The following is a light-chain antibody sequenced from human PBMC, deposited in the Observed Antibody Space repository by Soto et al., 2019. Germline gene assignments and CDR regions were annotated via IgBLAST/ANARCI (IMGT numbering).Light chain of an antibody. CDR2: EVT. V-gene: IGLV2-14*01. Sequence: QSVLTQPAAVSGSPGQSITISCTGTSSDVGGYNYVSWYQQHPGKAPKLMIYEVTNRPSGVSNRFSGSKSGNTASLTISGLQAEDEADYYCSSYTSRSTLVFATGTKVTVL. CDR1: SSDVGGYNY. CDR3: SSYTSRSTLV. J-gene: IGLJ1*01.